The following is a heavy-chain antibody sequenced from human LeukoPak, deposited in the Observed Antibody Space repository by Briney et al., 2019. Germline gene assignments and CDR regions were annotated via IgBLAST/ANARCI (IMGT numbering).Heavy chain of an antibody. CDR2: IYPDDSDT. J-gene: IGHJ5*02. D-gene: IGHD2-21*02. Sequence: GESLKISCKGSGYSFTSYWIGWVRQMPGKGLEWMGIIYPDDSDTRYSPSFQGQVTISADKSISTAYLQWSSLKASDTAMYYCARRPYCGGDCYPPENWFDPWGQGTLVTVSS. CDR3: ARRPYCGGDCYPPENWFDP. CDR1: GYSFTSYW. V-gene: IGHV5-51*01.